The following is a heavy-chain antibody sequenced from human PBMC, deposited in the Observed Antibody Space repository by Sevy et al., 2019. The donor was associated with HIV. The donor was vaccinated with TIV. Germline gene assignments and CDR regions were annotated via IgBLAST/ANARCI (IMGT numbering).Heavy chain of an antibody. CDR3: ARLVSCGGDCYYLDF. CDR1: GFTFSNYD. V-gene: IGHV3-30*04. CDR2: ISHDERYK. J-gene: IGHJ4*02. D-gene: IGHD2-21*02. Sequence: GGSLRLSCTASGFTFSNYDMHWVRQAPGKGLDWVAFISHDERYKNYAESVKVRFTISRDNFKNTLLLQMDSLRPEDTAVYFCARLVSCGGDCYYLDFWGQGALVTVSS.